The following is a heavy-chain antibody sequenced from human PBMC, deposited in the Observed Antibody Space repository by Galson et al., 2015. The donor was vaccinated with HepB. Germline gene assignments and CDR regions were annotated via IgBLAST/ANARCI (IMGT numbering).Heavy chain of an antibody. Sequence: SVKVSCKASGYTFTSYGISWVRQAPGQGLEWMGWISAYNGNTNYAQKLQGRVTMTTDTSTSTAYMELRSLRSDDTAVYYCARDPYDYVWGSYPYGPFDCWGQGTLVTVSS. D-gene: IGHD3-16*02. CDR2: ISAYNGNT. CDR1: GYTFTSYG. CDR3: ARDPYDYVWGSYPYGPFDC. J-gene: IGHJ4*02. V-gene: IGHV1-18*01.